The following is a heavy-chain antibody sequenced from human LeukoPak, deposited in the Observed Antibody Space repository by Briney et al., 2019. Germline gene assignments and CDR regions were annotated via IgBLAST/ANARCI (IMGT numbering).Heavy chain of an antibody. V-gene: IGHV3-53*01. CDR3: AKDQWIQLWLLDDAFDI. CDR1: GFTVSRNY. D-gene: IGHD5-18*01. Sequence: PGGSLRLSCAASGFTVSRNYMSWVRQAPGKGLEWVSVIYSGGNTYYADFVKGRFTISRDNSKNTLYLQMNSLRAEDTAVYYCAKDQWIQLWLLDDAFDIWGQGTMVTVSS. CDR2: IYSGGNT. J-gene: IGHJ3*02.